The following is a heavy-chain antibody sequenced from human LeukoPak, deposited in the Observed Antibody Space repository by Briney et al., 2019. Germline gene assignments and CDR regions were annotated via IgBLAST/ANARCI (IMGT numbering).Heavy chain of an antibody. D-gene: IGHD3-22*01. CDR1: GFTLPTLL. CDR2: ISSDGTNK. J-gene: IGHJ4*02. Sequence: GGYLSSSVPASGFTLPTLLLHWVGQAPGKGLEGGALISSDGTNKYYAASVKGRFTISRENYQDTVFLQMNSLRAEDTALYYCAREDGGYYQYFDSWGQGTLVTVSS. CDR3: AREDGGYYQYFDS. V-gene: IGHV3-30*03.